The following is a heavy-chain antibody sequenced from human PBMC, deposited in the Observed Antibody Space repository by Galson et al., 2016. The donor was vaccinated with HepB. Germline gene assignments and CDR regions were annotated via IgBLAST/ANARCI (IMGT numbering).Heavy chain of an antibody. Sequence: EPLSLTCTVSGGSISPYYWNWIRQPPGKGLEWIGCIHYSGDTKSDPSLKSRVTRSLDTSKNQFSLQLSSVTAADTAIYYCARDGYNCGLDCWGQGTLVTVSS. CDR2: IHYSGDT. D-gene: IGHD5-24*01. J-gene: IGHJ4*02. CDR1: GGSISPYY. CDR3: ARDGYNCGLDC. V-gene: IGHV4-59*01.